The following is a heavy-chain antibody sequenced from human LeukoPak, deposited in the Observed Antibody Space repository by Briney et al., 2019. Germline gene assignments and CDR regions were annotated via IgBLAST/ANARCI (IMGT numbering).Heavy chain of an antibody. V-gene: IGHV3-23*01. CDR3: AKDRWDSSGWSSDF. CDR2: ISSAGHT. D-gene: IGHD6-19*01. CDR1: GFTLSTQP. J-gene: IGHJ4*02. Sequence: GGSLRLSCAGSGFTLSTQPMSWVRQAPGKGLEWVSTISSAGHTHYADSVKGRFTISRDNSKSTLHLQMNSLRGEDTAIYYCAKDRWDSSGWSSDFWGQGALVTVSS.